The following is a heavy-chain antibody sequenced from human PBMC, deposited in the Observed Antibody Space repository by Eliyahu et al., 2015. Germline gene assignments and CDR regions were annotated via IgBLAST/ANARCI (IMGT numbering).Heavy chain of an antibody. Sequence: EVQLVESGGGLVKPGVSLRLXCVGSGFIFRNAXMXWVRRAPGKGLEWIGRIKSKTDGETIDYAAPVKGRFIISRDDAKNTLYLQMISLKSEDTAVYYCATDRGDYWGQGILVTVSS. J-gene: IGHJ4*02. CDR3: ATDRGDY. V-gene: IGHV3-15*01. CDR1: GFIFRNAX. CDR2: IKSKTDGETI.